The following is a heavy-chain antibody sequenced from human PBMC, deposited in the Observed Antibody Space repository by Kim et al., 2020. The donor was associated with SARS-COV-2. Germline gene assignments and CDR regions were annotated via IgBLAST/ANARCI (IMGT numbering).Heavy chain of an antibody. D-gene: IGHD6-19*01. J-gene: IGHJ1*01. CDR2: ISTSGGST. V-gene: IGHV3-23*01. CDR1: GFTFSSYG. CDR3: AKDWRLEVAGTSYFQH. Sequence: GGSLRLSCAASGFTFSSYGMSWVRQAPGKGLEWVSAISTSGGSTYYADSVGGRVTIARDNSKNTLYLQMNSLSAEDTAVYYCAKDWRLEVAGTSYFQHWGQGTLVTVSS.